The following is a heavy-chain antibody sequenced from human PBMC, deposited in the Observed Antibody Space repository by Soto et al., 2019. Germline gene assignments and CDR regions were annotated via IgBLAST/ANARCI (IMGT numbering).Heavy chain of an antibody. D-gene: IGHD6-13*01. CDR3: TRDASRDSSARGWFDP. CDR2: ISSNSAYI. Sequence: GGSLRLSCAASGFTFRSFTMNWVRQAPGKGLEWVSTISSNSAYIYYTDALRGRFTISRDNAKNLLHLQMNSLRAEDTAVYYGTRDASRDSSARGWFDPWGPGTLVTVSS. V-gene: IGHV3-21*01. CDR1: GFTFRSFT. J-gene: IGHJ5*02.